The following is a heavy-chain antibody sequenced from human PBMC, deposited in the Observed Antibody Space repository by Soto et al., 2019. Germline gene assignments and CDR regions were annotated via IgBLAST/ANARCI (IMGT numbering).Heavy chain of an antibody. D-gene: IGHD6-6*01. V-gene: IGHV3-72*01. CDR1: GFTFSDHY. CDR2: IRNKENSYTT. Sequence: PGGPLSLSCAASGFTFSDHYMDWVRQAPGKGLEWVESIRNKENSYTTEYATSVKGRFTISREDSQNSLYLQMNSLKIEDTAVYYCTRVTASSSDYWGQGT. J-gene: IGHJ4*02. CDR3: TRVTASSSDY.